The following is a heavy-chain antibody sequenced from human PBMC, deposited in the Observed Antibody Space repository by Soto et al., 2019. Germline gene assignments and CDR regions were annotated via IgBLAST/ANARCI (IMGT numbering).Heavy chain of an antibody. V-gene: IGHV3-48*02. CDR2: ISSSSSTI. CDR3: AREAEEVWSGYYYFDY. CDR1: GFTFSSYS. Sequence: GGSLRLSCAASGFTFSSYSMNWVRQAPGKGLEWVSYISSSSSTIYYADSVKGRFTISRDNAKNSLYLQMNSLRDEDTAVYYCAREAEEVWSGYYYFDYWGQGTLVTVSS. J-gene: IGHJ4*02. D-gene: IGHD3-3*01.